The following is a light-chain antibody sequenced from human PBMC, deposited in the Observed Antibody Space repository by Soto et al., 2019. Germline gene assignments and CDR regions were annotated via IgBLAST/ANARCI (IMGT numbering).Light chain of an antibody. V-gene: IGKV1-33*01. CDR2: DAS. CDR1: RDIRNY. J-gene: IGKJ2*01. Sequence: DIQMTQSPSSLSASVGDRVTITCQASRDIRNYLNWYQQKPGKAPKLLIFDASRLETGVPSRFSGSGSGTGFTLTITGLQPEDVGTYYCQQCNNLPYTFGQGTKSGDQT. CDR3: QQCNNLPYT.